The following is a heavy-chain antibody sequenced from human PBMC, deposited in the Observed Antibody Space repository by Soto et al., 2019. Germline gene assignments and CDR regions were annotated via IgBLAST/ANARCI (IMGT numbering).Heavy chain of an antibody. J-gene: IGHJ6*03. CDR2: INAGNGNT. V-gene: IGHV1-3*01. CDR1: GYTFTSYA. Sequence: ASVKVSCKASGYTFTSYAMHWVRQAPGQRLEWMGWINAGNGNTKYSQKFQGRVTITRDTSASTAYMELSSLRSEDTAVYYCARVPLITTVTIDYYMDVWSKGTTVTVSS. CDR3: ARVPLITTVTIDYYMDV. D-gene: IGHD4-17*01.